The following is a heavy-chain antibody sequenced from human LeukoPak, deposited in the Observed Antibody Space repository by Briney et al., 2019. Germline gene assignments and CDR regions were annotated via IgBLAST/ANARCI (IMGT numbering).Heavy chain of an antibody. CDR2: ISYDGSNK. D-gene: IGHD6-19*01. CDR1: GFTFSSYG. J-gene: IGHJ6*02. Sequence: PGGSLRLSCAASGFTFSSYGMHWVRQAPGKGLEWVAVISYDGSNKYYADSVKGRFTISRDNSKNTLYLQMNSLRAEDTAVYYCAKDREWLARTHIYYYYGMDVWGQGTTVTVSS. CDR3: AKDREWLARTHIYYYYGMDV. V-gene: IGHV3-30*18.